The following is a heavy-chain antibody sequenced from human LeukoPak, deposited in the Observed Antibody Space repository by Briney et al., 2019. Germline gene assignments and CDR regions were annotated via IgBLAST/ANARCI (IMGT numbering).Heavy chain of an antibody. CDR2: INHSGST. D-gene: IGHD4-17*01. CDR1: GVSFSGYY. CDR3: ARGYGDLDY. J-gene: IGHJ4*02. V-gene: IGHV4-34*01. Sequence: PSETLSLTCAVYGVSFSGYYWSWIRQPPGKGLEWIGEINHSGSTNYNPSLKSRVTISVDTSKNQFSLKLSSVTAADTAVYYCARGYGDLDYWAREPWSPSPQ.